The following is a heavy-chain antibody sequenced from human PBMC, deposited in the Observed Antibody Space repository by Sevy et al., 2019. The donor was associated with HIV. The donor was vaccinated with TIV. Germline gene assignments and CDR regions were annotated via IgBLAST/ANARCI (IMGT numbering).Heavy chain of an antibody. Sequence: GGSLRLSCAASGFSVSDNYMSWVRQTPGKKLEWVSVIYIGDSTFYADSVKGRFTISRDNSKNTLFLQMNSLRDEDTAVYYCASGLLMYFFDYWGQGTLVTVSS. CDR3: ASGLLMYFFDY. V-gene: IGHV3-53*01. CDR1: GFSVSDNY. CDR2: IYIGDST. J-gene: IGHJ4*02. D-gene: IGHD3-22*01.